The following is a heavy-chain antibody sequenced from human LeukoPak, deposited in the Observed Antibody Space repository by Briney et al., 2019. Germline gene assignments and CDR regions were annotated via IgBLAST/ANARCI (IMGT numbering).Heavy chain of an antibody. CDR1: GYTFTGYY. V-gene: IGHV1-2*02. D-gene: IGHD2-2*01. CDR2: INPNSGGT. J-gene: IGHJ5*02. CDR3: ARDMTRYCSSTSCPP. Sequence: GASVKVSCKASGYTFTGYYMHWVRQAPGQGLEWMGWINPNSGGTNYAQKFQGRVTMTRDTSISTAYMELSRLRSDDTAVYYCARDMTRYCSSTSCPPWGQGTLVTVSS.